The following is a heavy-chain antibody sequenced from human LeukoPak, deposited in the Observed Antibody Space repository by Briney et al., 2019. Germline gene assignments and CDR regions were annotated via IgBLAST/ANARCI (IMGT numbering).Heavy chain of an antibody. J-gene: IGHJ1*01. D-gene: IGHD4-17*01. Sequence: PGGSLRLSCAASGFTVSSNFMSWVRQAPGKGLEWVSVLYSGGSTYYADSVKGRFTIYRDNFKNTVYLQMNSLRAEETAVYYCAKSHPPTVTTEEGEYLQHWGQGTLVTVSS. V-gene: IGHV3-66*02. CDR1: GFTVSSNF. CDR3: AKSHPPTVTTEEGEYLQH. CDR2: LYSGGST.